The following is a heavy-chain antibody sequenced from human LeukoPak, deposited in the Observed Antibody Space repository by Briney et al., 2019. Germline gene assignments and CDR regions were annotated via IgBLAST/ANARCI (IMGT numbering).Heavy chain of an antibody. Sequence: GGSLRLSCAASGFTFSNYVMTWVRQTPGKGLEWVSGITGSGNIIYYADSVKGRFTISRDNSKSTFYLQMNSLKVEDTAVYYCTNLLYWGQGTLVTVSS. CDR1: GFTFSNYV. CDR2: ITGSGNII. CDR3: TNLLY. J-gene: IGHJ4*02. V-gene: IGHV3-23*01. D-gene: IGHD3-10*01.